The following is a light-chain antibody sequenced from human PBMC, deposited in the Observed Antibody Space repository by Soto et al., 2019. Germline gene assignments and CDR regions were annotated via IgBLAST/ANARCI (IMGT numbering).Light chain of an antibody. CDR2: GAS. V-gene: IGKV3-15*01. CDR3: QQFNTWPPVT. J-gene: IGKJ4*01. CDR1: QSISRN. Sequence: TLSVSPGERATLSCRASQSISRNLAWYQQKPGQAPRLLIYGASTRATGIPARFSGSGSGTEFTLTISSLQSEDFAVYYCQQFNTWPPVTFGGGTKVDIK.